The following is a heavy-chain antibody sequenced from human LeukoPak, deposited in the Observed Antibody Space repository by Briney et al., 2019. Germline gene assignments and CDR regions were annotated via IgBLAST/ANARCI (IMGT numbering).Heavy chain of an antibody. Sequence: TGGSLRLSCAASGFTFSSYSMNWVRQAPGKGLEWVSSISSSSSYIYYADSVKGRFTISRDNAKNSLYLQMNSLRAEDTAVYYCARALGCSGGSCYPRGYWGQGTLVTVSS. V-gene: IGHV3-21*01. D-gene: IGHD2-15*01. CDR2: ISSSSSYI. J-gene: IGHJ4*02. CDR3: ARALGCSGGSCYPRGY. CDR1: GFTFSSYS.